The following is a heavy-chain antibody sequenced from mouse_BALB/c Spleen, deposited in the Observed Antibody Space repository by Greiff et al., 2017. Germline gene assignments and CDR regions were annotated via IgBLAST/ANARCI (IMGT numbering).Heavy chain of an antibody. CDR1: GYSFTGYT. Sequence: EVKLQQSGPELVKPGASMKISCKASGYSFTGYTMHWVKQSHGKNLEWIGLINPYNGGTSYNQKFKGKGTLTVDKSSSTAYMELLSLTSEDSAVYYCARGNLAPYYRYFDYWGQGTTRAVSS. J-gene: IGHJ2*01. V-gene: IGHV1-18*01. CDR2: INPYNGGT. D-gene: IGHD2-12*01. CDR3: ARGNLAPYYRYFDY.